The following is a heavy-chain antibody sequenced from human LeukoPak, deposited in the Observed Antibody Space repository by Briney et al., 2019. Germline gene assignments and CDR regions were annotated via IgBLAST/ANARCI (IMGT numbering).Heavy chain of an antibody. Sequence: ASVKVSCKASGYTFTGYYMHWLRQAPGQGLEWMAWINPNSGDTNYAQKFQGRVTMTRDTSISTAYMEVNRLTSDDTAVYYCARGTETSCSAGSCAIHDYWGRGTLVTASS. J-gene: IGHJ4*02. V-gene: IGHV1-2*02. CDR2: INPNSGDT. D-gene: IGHD2-15*01. CDR1: GYTFTGYY. CDR3: ARGTETSCSAGSCAIHDY.